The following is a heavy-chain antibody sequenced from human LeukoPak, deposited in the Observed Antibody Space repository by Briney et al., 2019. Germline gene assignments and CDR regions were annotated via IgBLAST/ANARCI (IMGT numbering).Heavy chain of an antibody. V-gene: IGHV3-20*04. CDR2: ISWNGGST. D-gene: IGHD6-19*01. J-gene: IGHJ4*02. Sequence: GGSLRLSCAASGFTFSSYSMNWVRQAPGKGLEWVSGISWNGGSTGYADSVKGRFTISRDNAKNSLYLQMNSLRAEDTALYYCAKGYSSGYHLFDYWGQGTLVTVSS. CDR3: AKGYSSGYHLFDY. CDR1: GFTFSSYS.